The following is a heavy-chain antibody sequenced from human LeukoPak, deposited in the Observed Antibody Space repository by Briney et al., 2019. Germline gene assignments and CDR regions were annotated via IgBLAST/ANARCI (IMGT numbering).Heavy chain of an antibody. D-gene: IGHD6-13*01. CDR3: VTAAAEASYYYMDV. V-gene: IGHV1-2*02. CDR1: GYTFTGYY. CDR2: INPNSGGT. Sequence: ASVKVSCKASGYTFTGYYMHWVRQAPGQGLEWIGWINPNSGGTNYAQKFQGRVTMTRDTSISTAYMELSRLRSDDTAVYYCVTAAAEASYYYMDVWGKGTTVTVSS. J-gene: IGHJ6*03.